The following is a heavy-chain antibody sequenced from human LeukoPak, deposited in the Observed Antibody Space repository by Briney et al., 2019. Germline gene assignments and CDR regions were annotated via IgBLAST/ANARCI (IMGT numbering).Heavy chain of an antibody. CDR1: GFTFSSYA. Sequence: PGGSLRLSCAASGFTFSSYAMSWVRQAPGKGLEWVSAISDSGGSTYYADSVKGRFTISRDNSKNTLYLQMNSLRAEDTAVYYCAKDPSFSYYTPFDYWGQGTLVTVSS. D-gene: IGHD3-22*01. J-gene: IGHJ4*02. CDR3: AKDPSFSYYTPFDY. CDR2: ISDSGGST. V-gene: IGHV3-23*01.